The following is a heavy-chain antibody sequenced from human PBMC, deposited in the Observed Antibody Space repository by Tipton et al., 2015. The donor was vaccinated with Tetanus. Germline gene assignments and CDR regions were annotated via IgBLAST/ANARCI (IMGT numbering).Heavy chain of an antibody. J-gene: IGHJ4*02. CDR2: ISPSGRS. CDR1: GGSIRSSDHQ. D-gene: IGHD3-3*01. V-gene: IGHV4-61*08. CDR3: ARANYDFPNKGPFDF. Sequence: TLSLTCTVSGGSIRSSDHQWNWIRQPPGKGLEWLAYISPSGRSNSNYSLKSRITISQDKSKNQFSLKLTSVTAADTAVYYCARANYDFPNKGPFDFWGQGILALVSS.